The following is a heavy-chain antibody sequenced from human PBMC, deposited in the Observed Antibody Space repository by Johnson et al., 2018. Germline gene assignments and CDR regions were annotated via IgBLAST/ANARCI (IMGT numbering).Heavy chain of an antibody. CDR1: GFPFSDHW. V-gene: IGHV3-74*01. CDR2: IKGDGSTT. CDR3: ARDWRTGACDL. D-gene: IGHD1-1*01. Sequence: VQLQESGGGLVQPGGSLRLSCVASGFPFSDHWTFWVRQPPGKGLEWVSRIKGDGSTTTYADSVRGRFTISRDNAKNTVYLQMNSLTVEDTAMYYCARDWRTGACDLWGQGTMVTVSS. J-gene: IGHJ3*01.